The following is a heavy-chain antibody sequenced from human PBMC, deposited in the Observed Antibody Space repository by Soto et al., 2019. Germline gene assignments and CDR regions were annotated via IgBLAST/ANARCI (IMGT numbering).Heavy chain of an antibody. V-gene: IGHV3-33*01. CDR1: GFTFSGYG. CDR3: ARDRGPEIYFFDY. CDR2: IWYDGSNK. Sequence: QVQLVESGGGVVQPGRSLRLSCAASGFTFSGYGMHWVRQAPGKGLEWVALIWYDGSNKYYADSVKGRFTISRDNSKNTLYLQMNSLRAEDTAVYYCARDRGPEIYFFDYWGQGTLVTVSS. J-gene: IGHJ4*02.